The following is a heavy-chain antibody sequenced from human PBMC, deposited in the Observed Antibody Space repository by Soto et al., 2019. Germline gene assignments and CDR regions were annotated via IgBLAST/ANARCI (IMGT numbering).Heavy chain of an antibody. CDR3: ARRIVATRAYYYGMDV. J-gene: IGHJ6*02. Sequence: PGESLKISCKGSGYSFTSYWISWVRQMPGKGLEWMGRIDPSDSYTNYSPSFQGHVTISVDKSISTAYLQWSSLKASDTAMYYCARRIVATRAYYYGMDVWGQGTTVTVSS. CDR2: IDPSDSYT. CDR1: GYSFTSYW. V-gene: IGHV5-10-1*01. D-gene: IGHD5-12*01.